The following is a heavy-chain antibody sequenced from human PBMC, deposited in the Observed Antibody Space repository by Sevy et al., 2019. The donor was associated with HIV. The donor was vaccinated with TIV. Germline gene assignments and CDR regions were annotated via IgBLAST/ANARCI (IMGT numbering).Heavy chain of an antibody. J-gene: IGHJ6*02. CDR3: TTEAVDCSTTTCSLAMDV. D-gene: IGHD2-2*01. CDR2: IKSKIDGGTI. CDR1: GFTFSNVW. Sequence: GGSLRLSCAASGFTFSNVWMSWVRQAPGKGLEWVGRIKSKIDGGTIDYAAPVKVRFTISRVDSKSRLYLQMKSLKTEDTAVYYCTTEAVDCSTTTCSLAMDVWGQGTPVTVSS. V-gene: IGHV3-15*01.